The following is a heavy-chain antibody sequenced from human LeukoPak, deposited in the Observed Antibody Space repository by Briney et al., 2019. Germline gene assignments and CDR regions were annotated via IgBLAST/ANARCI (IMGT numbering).Heavy chain of an antibody. J-gene: IGHJ6*03. CDR3: AKTGDIVVISAAIHYMDV. Sequence: GGSLRLSCAASGFTFSSYAMHWVRQAPGKGLEWVAVISYDGSNKYYADSVKGRFTISRDNSKSTLYLQMNSLRAEDTAVYYCAKTGDIVVISAAIHYMDVWGKGTTVTVSS. V-gene: IGHV3-30-3*01. CDR2: ISYDGSNK. D-gene: IGHD2-2*01. CDR1: GFTFSSYA.